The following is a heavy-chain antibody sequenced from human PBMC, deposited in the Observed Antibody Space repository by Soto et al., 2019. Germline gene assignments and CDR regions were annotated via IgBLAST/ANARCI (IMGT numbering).Heavy chain of an antibody. CDR1: GFPFSDYY. CDR2: IGGCSSYT. CDR3: ARRRPTGNYNY. V-gene: IGHV3-11*05. D-gene: IGHD3-9*01. Sequence: QVQLVESGGGLVKPGGSLRLSCAASGFPFSDYYMSWIRQAPGKGLEWVSSIGGCSSYTNNADSVKGRFTISRDKAKNSLYLQVNSLRAEDTAVYDCARRRPTGNYNYWGQGTLVTVSA. J-gene: IGHJ4*02.